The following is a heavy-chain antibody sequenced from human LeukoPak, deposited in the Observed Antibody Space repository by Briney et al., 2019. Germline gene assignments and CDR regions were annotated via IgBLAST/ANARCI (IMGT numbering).Heavy chain of an antibody. Sequence: SETLSLTCAVSGGSISSSYYYWGWIRQPPGKGLEWIGSIYYSGSTYYNPSLKSRVTISVDTSKNQFSLKLRSVTAADTAVYCCARHFGTWGQGTLVTVSS. CDR2: IYYSGST. CDR1: GGSISSSYYY. V-gene: IGHV4-39*01. CDR3: ARHFGT. D-gene: IGHD3/OR15-3a*01. J-gene: IGHJ4*02.